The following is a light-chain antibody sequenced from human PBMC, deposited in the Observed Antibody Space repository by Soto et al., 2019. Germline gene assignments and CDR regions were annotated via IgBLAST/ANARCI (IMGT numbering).Light chain of an antibody. J-gene: IGLJ1*01. Sequence: QSALTQPRSVSGSPGQSGTIFCTGTSSDVGGYDYVSWYQQHPGKAPKLMIYDVRERPSGVPDRVSGSKSGNTASLTISGLQAEDEADYYCCSYAGSYTYVFGTGTKVTAL. CDR2: DVR. CDR1: SSDVGGYDY. CDR3: CSYAGSYTYV. V-gene: IGLV2-11*01.